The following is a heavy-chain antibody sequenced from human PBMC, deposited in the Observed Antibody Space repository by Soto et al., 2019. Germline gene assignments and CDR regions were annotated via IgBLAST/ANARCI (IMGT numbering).Heavy chain of an antibody. V-gene: IGHV3-30*18. J-gene: IGHJ4*02. CDR2: ISYDGSNK. CDR1: GFTFSSYG. CDR3: AKDQGRTGDLDY. D-gene: IGHD7-27*01. Sequence: PVGSLRLSCAASGFTFSSYGMHWVRQAPGKGLEWVAVISYDGSNKYYADSVKGRFTISRDNSKNTLYLQMNSLRAEDTAVYYCAKDQGRTGDLDYWGQGTLVTVSS.